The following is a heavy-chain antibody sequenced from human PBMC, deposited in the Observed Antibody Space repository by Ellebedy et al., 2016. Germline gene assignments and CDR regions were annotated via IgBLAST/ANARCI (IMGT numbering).Heavy chain of an antibody. CDR2: INHSGST. J-gene: IGHJ4*02. CDR1: GGSFSGYY. Sequence: GSLRLXXAVYGGSFSGYYWSWIRQPPGKGLEWIGEINHSGSTNYNPSLKSRVTISVDTSKNQFSLKLSSVTAADTAVYYCARGPYYYDSSGYYYYFWGQGTLVTVSS. CDR3: ARGPYYYDSSGYYYYF. V-gene: IGHV4-34*01. D-gene: IGHD3-22*01.